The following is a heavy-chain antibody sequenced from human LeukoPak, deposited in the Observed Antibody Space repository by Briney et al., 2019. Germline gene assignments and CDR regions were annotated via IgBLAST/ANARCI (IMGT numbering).Heavy chain of an antibody. CDR3: ARGRGGVSSGYYYVDYYYGMDV. CDR1: GGSISSGGYY. J-gene: IGHJ6*02. Sequence: PSQTLSLTCTVSGGSISSGGYYWSWLRQHPGKGLEWIGYIYYSGSTYYNPSLKSRVTISVDTSKNQFSLKLSSVTAADTAVYYCARGRGGVSSGYYYVDYYYGMDVWGQGTTVTVSS. CDR2: IYYSGST. D-gene: IGHD3-22*01. V-gene: IGHV4-31*03.